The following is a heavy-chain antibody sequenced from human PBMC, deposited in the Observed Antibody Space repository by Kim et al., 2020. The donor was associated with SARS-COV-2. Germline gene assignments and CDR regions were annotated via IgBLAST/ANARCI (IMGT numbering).Heavy chain of an antibody. V-gene: IGHV3-73*01. CDR1: GFTFSGSA. J-gene: IGHJ6*02. CDR2: IRSKANSYAT. CDR3: TRRSIAAADYYYYGMDV. D-gene: IGHD6-13*01. Sequence: GESLRLSCAASGFTFSGSAMHWVRQASGKGLEWVGRIRSKANSYATAYAASVKGRFTISRDDSKNTAYLQMNSLKTEDTAVYYCTRRSIAAADYYYYGMDVWGQGTTVTVSS.